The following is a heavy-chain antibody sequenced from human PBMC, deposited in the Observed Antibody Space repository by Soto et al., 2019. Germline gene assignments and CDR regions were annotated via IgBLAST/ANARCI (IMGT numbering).Heavy chain of an antibody. Sequence: PSETLSLTCTVSGGSISSGYYFWTWIRQHPGKGLEWIGYIYNSGSTYYNPSLKGRVYISVDTSNNQFSLKLNSVTAADTAVYYCARSDYSTSSLDSYYMDVWGEGTTVTVSS. V-gene: IGHV4-31*03. D-gene: IGHD6-6*01. CDR1: GGSISSGYYF. CDR3: ARSDYSTSSLDSYYMDV. J-gene: IGHJ6*03. CDR2: IYNSGST.